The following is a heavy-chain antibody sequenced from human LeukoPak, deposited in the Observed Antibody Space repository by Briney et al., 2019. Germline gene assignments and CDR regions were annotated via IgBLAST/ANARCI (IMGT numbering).Heavy chain of an antibody. CDR3: ARQPEGVNWFDP. Sequence: SETLSLACTVSGDSISSYYWGWLRQPPGKGLEWVGDIYYTGNTNYNPSLRSRVTISVEKSKNQSSLKLNSVTAADTAVYYCARQPEGVNWFDPWGQGTLFTVSS. J-gene: IGHJ5*02. CDR2: IYYTGNT. V-gene: IGHV4-59*08. CDR1: GDSISSYY. D-gene: IGHD2-2*01.